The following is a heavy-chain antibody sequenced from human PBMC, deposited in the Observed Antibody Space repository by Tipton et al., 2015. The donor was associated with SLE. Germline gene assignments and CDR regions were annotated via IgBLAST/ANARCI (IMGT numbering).Heavy chain of an antibody. D-gene: IGHD6-6*01. Sequence: TLSLTCTVSGGSISSHYWSWIRQPPGKGLEWIGEINHSGSTNYNPSLKSRVTISVDTSKNQFSLKLSSVTAADTAVYYCARGRSSSSFDYWGQGTQVTVSS. V-gene: IGHV4-34*01. CDR3: ARGRSSSSFDY. CDR2: INHSGST. CDR1: GGSISSHY. J-gene: IGHJ4*02.